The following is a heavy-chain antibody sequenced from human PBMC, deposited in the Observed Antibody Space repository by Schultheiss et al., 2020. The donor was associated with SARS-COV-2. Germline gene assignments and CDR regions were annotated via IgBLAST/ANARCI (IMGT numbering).Heavy chain of an antibody. Sequence: ASVKVSCKVSGYTLSELSIHWVRQTPGKGLEWMGGLNLEDGDTMYGQRFQGRVTMTKDSSTDTAYMELSSLRSEDTAVYYCAADTYYYDSSEPPNWFDPWGQGTLVTVSS. CDR3: AADTYYYDSSEPPNWFDP. J-gene: IGHJ5*02. CDR1: GYTLSELS. CDR2: LNLEDGDT. D-gene: IGHD3-22*01. V-gene: IGHV1-24*01.